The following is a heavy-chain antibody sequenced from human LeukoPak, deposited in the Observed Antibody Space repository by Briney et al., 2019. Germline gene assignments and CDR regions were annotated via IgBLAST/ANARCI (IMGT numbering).Heavy chain of an antibody. CDR1: GYTFTRYG. J-gene: IGHJ4*02. D-gene: IGHD1-26*01. V-gene: IGHV1-18*01. Sequence: APVKVSCKASGYTFTRYGISWLRQSAGHQVRWLGWISAYNGNTNYAQKLQGRVTMTTDTSTSTAYMELRSLRSDDAAVYYCASSGSYLGYFDYWGQGTLVTVSS. CDR2: ISAYNGNT. CDR3: ASSGSYLGYFDY.